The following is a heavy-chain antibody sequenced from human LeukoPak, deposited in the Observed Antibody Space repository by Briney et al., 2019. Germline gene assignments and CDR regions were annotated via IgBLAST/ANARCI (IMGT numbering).Heavy chain of an antibody. J-gene: IGHJ6*01. CDR3: ARDLESITGTIGYYYGLDV. CDR1: GFTFSSYA. V-gene: IGHV3-23*01. CDR2: ISGSGGAT. Sequence: GGSLRLSCAASGFTFSSYAMSWVRQAPGKGLEWVSTISGSGGATYYPGSVKGRFTISRDNSKNTMFLQMNSLRAEDTAVYYCARDLESITGTIGYYYGLDVWGRGTTVTVSS. D-gene: IGHD1-20*01.